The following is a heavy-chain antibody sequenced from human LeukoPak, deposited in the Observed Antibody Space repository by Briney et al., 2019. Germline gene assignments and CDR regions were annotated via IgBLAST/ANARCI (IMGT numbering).Heavy chain of an antibody. J-gene: IGHJ4*02. D-gene: IGHD6-13*01. CDR1: GGSISSYY. V-gene: IGHV4-4*07. CDR2: IYTSGST. CDR3: AREMSSSWTKSFDY. Sequence: SETLSLTCTVSGGSISSYYWSWIRQPAGKGLEWIGRIYTSGSTNYNPSLKSRVTMSVDTPKNQFSLKLSSVTAADTAVYYCAREMSSSWTKSFDYWGQGTLVTVSS.